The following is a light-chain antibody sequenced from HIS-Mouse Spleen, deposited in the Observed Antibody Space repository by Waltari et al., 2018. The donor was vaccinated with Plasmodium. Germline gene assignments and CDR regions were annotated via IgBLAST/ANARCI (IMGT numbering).Light chain of an antibody. CDR3: SSYAGSNNLV. CDR2: EVS. J-gene: IGLJ2*01. CDR1: SSDVGGYNY. V-gene: IGLV2-8*01. Sequence: QSALTQPPSASGSPGQSVTLPCTGTSSDVGGYNYVSWYQQHQGNAPKLMIYEVSKRPSGVPDRFSGSKSGNTASLTVSGLQAEDEADYYCSSYAGSNNLVFGGGTKLTVL.